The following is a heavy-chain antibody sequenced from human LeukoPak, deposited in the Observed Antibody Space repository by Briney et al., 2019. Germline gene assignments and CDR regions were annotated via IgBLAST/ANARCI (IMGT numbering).Heavy chain of an antibody. CDR3: ARDVGYCSSTSCYAYLKTLNYFDY. CDR2: INPNSGGP. D-gene: IGHD2-2*03. CDR1: GYTFTDYY. Sequence: GASVKVSCKTSGYTFTDYYMHWVRQAPGQGLEWMGWINPNSGGPNYAQRFQGRVTMTRDTSISTAYMDLSRLRSDDTAMYFCARDVGYCSSTSCYAYLKTLNYFDYWGQGTLVTVSS. V-gene: IGHV1-2*02. J-gene: IGHJ4*02.